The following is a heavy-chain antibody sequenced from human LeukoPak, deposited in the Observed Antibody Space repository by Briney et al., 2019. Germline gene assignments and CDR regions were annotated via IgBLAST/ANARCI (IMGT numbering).Heavy chain of an antibody. CDR3: ATPSSDSSGYYYCYYGMDV. J-gene: IGHJ6*02. CDR2: IIPIFGTA. Sequence: GASVKVSCKASGGTFSSYAISWVRQAPGQGLEWMGGIIPIFGTANYAQKFQGRVTITADESTSTAYMELSSLRSEDTAVYYCATPSSDSSGYYYCYYGMDVWGQGTTVTVSS. D-gene: IGHD3-22*01. V-gene: IGHV1-69*13. CDR1: GGTFSSYA.